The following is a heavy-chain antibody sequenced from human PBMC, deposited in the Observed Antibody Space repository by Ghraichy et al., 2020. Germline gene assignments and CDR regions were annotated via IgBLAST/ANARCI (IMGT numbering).Heavy chain of an antibody. D-gene: IGHD3-3*01. CDR3: VRAAYYDFWSGYSSHYMDV. J-gene: IGHJ6*03. V-gene: IGHV3-33*01. Sequence: GSLRLSCAASGFTFSSYGMHWVRQAPGKGLEWVAVIWYDGSNKYYADSVKGRFTISRDNSKNTLYLQMNSLRAEDTAVYYCVRAAYYDFWSGYSSHYMDVWGKGTTVTVSS. CDR2: IWYDGSNK. CDR1: GFTFSSYG.